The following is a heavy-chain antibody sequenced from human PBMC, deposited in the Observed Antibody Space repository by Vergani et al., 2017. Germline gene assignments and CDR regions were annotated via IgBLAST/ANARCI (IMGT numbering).Heavy chain of an antibody. CDR2: ISGPGLST. J-gene: IGHJ4*02. V-gene: IGHV3-23*04. Sequence: EVQLVESGGGLVQPGGSLRLSCAASGFTFSSYSMNWVRQAPGKGLEWVSSISGPGLSTYYADSVKGRFSISRDNSKNTVFLQMHSLRAEDTAIYYCVGPQRTSAYYYGGFDCWGQGILDSVSS. CDR3: VGPQRTSAYYYGGFDC. CDR1: GFTFSSYS. D-gene: IGHD3-22*01.